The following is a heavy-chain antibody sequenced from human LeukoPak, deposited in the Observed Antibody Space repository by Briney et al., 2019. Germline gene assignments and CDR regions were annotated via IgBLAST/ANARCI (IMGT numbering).Heavy chain of an antibody. CDR1: GYTFTSYD. V-gene: IGHV1-8*03. CDR2: MNPNSGNT. CDR3: AGGITGTTTFYYYYYMDV. D-gene: IGHD1-7*01. J-gene: IGHJ6*03. Sequence: ASVTVSCKASGYTFTSYDINWVRQAPGQGLEWMGWMNPNSGNTGYAQKFQGRVTITRNTSISTAYMELSSLRSEDTAVYYCAGGITGTTTFYYYYYMDVWGKGTTVTVSS.